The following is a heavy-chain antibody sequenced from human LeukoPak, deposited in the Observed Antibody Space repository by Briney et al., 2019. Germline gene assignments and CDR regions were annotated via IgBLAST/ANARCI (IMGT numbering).Heavy chain of an antibody. J-gene: IGHJ3*02. CDR2: IRSKANSYAT. D-gene: IGHD6-19*01. V-gene: IGHV3-73*01. CDR1: GFSFSTSG. CDR3: TSTYSSGWYDGAFDI. Sequence: PGGSLRLSCAASGFSFSTSGIHWVRQASGKGLEWVGRIRSKANSYATAYAASVKGRFTITRDDSKNTAYLQMNSLKTEDAAVYYCTSTYSSGWYDGAFDIWGQGTMVTVSS.